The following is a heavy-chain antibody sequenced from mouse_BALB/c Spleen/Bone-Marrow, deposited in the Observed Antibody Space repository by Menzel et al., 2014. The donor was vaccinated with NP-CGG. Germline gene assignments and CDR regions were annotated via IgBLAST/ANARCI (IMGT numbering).Heavy chain of an antibody. CDR2: ISSGGSYT. V-gene: IGHV5-9*02. D-gene: IGHD2-14*01. CDR1: GFAFSSYD. Sequence: EVKVVESGGGLVKPGGSLKLSCAASGFAFSSYDVSWVRQTPEKRLEWVATISSGGSYTYYPDSVKGRFTISRDNARNTLYLQMSSLRSEDTALYYCARQRVLSYYFDYWGQGTTLTVSS. CDR3: ARQRVLSYYFDY. J-gene: IGHJ2*01.